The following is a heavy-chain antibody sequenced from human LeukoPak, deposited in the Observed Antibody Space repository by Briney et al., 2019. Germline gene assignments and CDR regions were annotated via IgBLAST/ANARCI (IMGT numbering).Heavy chain of an antibody. CDR3: ARASKDSSDWYKPFDY. Sequence: SETLSLTCTVHGGSISSYDWSWIRQPPGKGLERIAYIYYSGSTNYNPSLKSQVTISVDTSKNQFSLKLSSVTAAYTAMYYCARASKDSSDWYKPFDYWGQGTLVTVSS. D-gene: IGHD6-19*01. V-gene: IGHV4-59*08. J-gene: IGHJ4*02. CDR2: IYYSGST. CDR1: GGSISSYD.